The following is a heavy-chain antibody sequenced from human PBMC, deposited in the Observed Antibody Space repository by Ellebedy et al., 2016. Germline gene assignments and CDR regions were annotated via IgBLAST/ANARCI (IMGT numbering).Heavy chain of an antibody. J-gene: IGHJ5*02. CDR2: IYEGLNVKT. CDR3: ARDKDYSSTKGGFDP. Sequence: SETLSLXXTVSGGSVTGYYWSWIRQTPGKGLEWIGSIYEGLNVKTNYNPSLQSRVTLAVDTSKDQVSLRLRSVTAADTAVYYCARDKDYSSTKGGFDPWGQGTLVTVSS. V-gene: IGHV4-59*02. CDR1: GGSVTGYY. D-gene: IGHD3-10*01.